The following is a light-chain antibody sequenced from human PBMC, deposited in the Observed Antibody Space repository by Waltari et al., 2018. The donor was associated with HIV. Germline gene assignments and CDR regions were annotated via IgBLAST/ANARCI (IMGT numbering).Light chain of an antibody. CDR2: EDN. CDR1: SGSISSSN. J-gene: IGLJ1*01. CDR3: QAYDSSNRNYV. V-gene: IGLV6-57*01. Sequence: NFMLTQPHSVSESPGKTVIISCTRSSGSISSSNVQWYQQRPGSSPTIVIYEDNKRPSGVPDLFSGSVAFSGNSASLTISGLKTEDEADYYCQAYDSSNRNYVFGSGTTVTVL.